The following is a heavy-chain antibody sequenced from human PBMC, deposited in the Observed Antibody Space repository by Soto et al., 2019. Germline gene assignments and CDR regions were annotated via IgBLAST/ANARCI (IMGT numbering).Heavy chain of an antibody. V-gene: IGHV3-30*03. D-gene: IGHD2-2*01. CDR3: ATSDCSSTSCYRYYYYYGMDV. Sequence: GGSLRLSCAASGLTFSSYAMSWVRTAPGKGLGWVSVISYGGGSKCYADSVKGRFTISRDNSKNTLYLQMNSLRAEDTAVYYSATSDCSSTSCYRYYYYYGMDVWGQGTTVTVSS. J-gene: IGHJ6*02. CDR2: ISYGGGSK. CDR1: GLTFSSYA.